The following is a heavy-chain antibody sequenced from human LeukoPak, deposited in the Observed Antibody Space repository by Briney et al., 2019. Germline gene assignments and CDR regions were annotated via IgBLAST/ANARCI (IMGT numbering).Heavy chain of an antibody. CDR1: GYTFTAYT. J-gene: IGHJ4*02. CDR3: ARRTAGMAMDY. V-gene: IGHV1-2*02. D-gene: IGHD5-24*01. Sequence: ASVKVSCKASGYTFTAYTIHWVRQAPGQGVEWMGWISPGNGGADYAQKFQGRVTMTRDTSSSSVYMDLSGLRSDDTAFYYCARRTAGMAMDYWGQGTLVTVSS. CDR2: ISPGNGGA.